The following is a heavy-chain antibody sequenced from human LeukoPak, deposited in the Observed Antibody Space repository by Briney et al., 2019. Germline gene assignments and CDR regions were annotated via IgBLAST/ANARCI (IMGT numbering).Heavy chain of an antibody. D-gene: IGHD2-2*01. CDR1: GGSFSGYY. Sequence: SETPSLTCAVYGGSFSGYYWSWIRQPPGKGLEWIGEINHSGSTNYNPSLKSRVTISVDTSKNQFSLKLSSVTAADTAVYYCARSRDGRLSYWGQGTLVTVSS. CDR3: ARSRDGRLSY. J-gene: IGHJ4*02. CDR2: INHSGST. V-gene: IGHV4-34*01.